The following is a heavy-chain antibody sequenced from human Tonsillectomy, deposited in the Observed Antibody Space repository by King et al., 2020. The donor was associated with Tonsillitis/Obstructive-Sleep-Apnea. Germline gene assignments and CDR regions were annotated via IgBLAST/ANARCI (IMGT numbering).Heavy chain of an antibody. J-gene: IGHJ6*03. CDR3: AKVLSVTPSYYYYYMDV. D-gene: IGHD4-23*01. V-gene: IGHV3-30*18. CDR1: GFIFSSYG. CDR2: ISYDGSDK. Sequence: VQLVESGGGVVQPGRSLRLSCAASGFIFSSYGMHWVRQAPGKGREWVSVISYDGSDKYYADSVKGRFTISRDNSKNTLYLQMNSLRAEDTAVYYCAKVLSVTPSYYYYYMDVWGKGTTVTVSS.